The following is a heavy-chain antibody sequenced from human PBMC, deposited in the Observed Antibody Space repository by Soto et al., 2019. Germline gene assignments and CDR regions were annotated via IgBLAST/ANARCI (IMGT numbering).Heavy chain of an antibody. D-gene: IGHD2-8*02. Sequence: SETLSLTCAVYGGSFSGYYWTWIRQPPGTGLEWIGEINHSGSTNYNPSLKSRVTISVDTSKNQFSLKLTSVTAADTAVYYCARKKITGLFDCWGQETLVTVSS. J-gene: IGHJ4*02. CDR3: ARKKITGLFDC. CDR1: GGSFSGYY. V-gene: IGHV4-34*01. CDR2: INHSGST.